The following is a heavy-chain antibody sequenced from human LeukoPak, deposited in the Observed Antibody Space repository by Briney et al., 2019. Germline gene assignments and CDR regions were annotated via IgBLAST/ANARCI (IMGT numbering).Heavy chain of an antibody. CDR2: IYTSGST. V-gene: IGHV4-4*07. CDR1: GGSISSYY. Sequence: SETLSLTCTVSGGSISSYYWSWIRQPAGKGLEWIGRIYTSGSTNYNPSLKSRVTMSVDTSKNQFSLKLSSVTAADTAVYYWARDGGGGVTTRYYYMDVWGKGTTVTVSS. CDR3: ARDGGGGVTTRYYYMDV. D-gene: IGHD4-17*01. J-gene: IGHJ6*03.